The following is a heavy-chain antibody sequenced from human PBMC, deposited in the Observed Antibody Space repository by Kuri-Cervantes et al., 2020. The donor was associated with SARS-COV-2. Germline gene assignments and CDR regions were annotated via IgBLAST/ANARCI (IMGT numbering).Heavy chain of an antibody. CDR3: ATSRDTAMGQYYYYYYMDV. D-gene: IGHD5-18*01. V-gene: IGHV1-8*02. J-gene: IGHJ6*03. CDR2: MNPNSGIT. Sequence: ASVKVSCKASGYTFTGYYMHWVRQAPGQGLEWMGWMNPNSGITGYAQKFQGRVTMTRDTSRSTAYMELSSLRSEDTAVYYCATSRDTAMGQYYYYYYMDVWGKGTTVTVSS. CDR1: GYTFTGYY.